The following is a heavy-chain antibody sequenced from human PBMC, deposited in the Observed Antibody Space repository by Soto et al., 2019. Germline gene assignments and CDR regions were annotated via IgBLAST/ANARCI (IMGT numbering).Heavy chain of an antibody. Sequence: TSETLSLTCTVSGGSISSSSYYWGWIRQPPGKGLEWIGSIYYSGSTYYNPSLKSRVTISVDTSKNQFSLKLSSVTAADTAVYYCARVELYSSSWYKSPSTDYWGQGTLVTVSS. V-gene: IGHV4-39*01. CDR3: ARVELYSSSWYKSPSTDY. D-gene: IGHD6-13*01. CDR1: GGSISSSSYY. CDR2: IYYSGST. J-gene: IGHJ4*02.